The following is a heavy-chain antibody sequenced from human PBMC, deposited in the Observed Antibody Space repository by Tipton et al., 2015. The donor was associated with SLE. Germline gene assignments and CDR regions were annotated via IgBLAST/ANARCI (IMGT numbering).Heavy chain of an antibody. J-gene: IGHJ4*02. CDR2: IYSGGTT. D-gene: IGHD6-6*01. CDR1: GFTVNSKY. Sequence: GSLRLSCAASGFTVNSKYMSWVRQAPGKGLQWVSVIYSGGTTIYADSVKGRFTISRDNSKNTLYLQMNSLRGEDTAVYYCAKLPRGSRSFVDSWGQGTLVTVSS. CDR3: AKLPRGSRSFVDS. V-gene: IGHV3-53*05.